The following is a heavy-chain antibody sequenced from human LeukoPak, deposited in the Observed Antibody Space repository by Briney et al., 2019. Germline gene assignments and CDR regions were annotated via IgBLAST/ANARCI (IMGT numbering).Heavy chain of an antibody. V-gene: IGHV1-8*01. CDR2: MNPNSGNT. D-gene: IGHD6-13*01. Sequence: ASVKVSCKASGYTSTSYDINWVRQATGQGLEWMGWMNPNSGNTGYAQKFQGRVTMTRNTSISTAYMELSSLRSEDTAVYYCARALDRIAAAGFDPWGQGTLVTVSS. CDR3: ARALDRIAAAGFDP. CDR1: GYTSTSYD. J-gene: IGHJ5*02.